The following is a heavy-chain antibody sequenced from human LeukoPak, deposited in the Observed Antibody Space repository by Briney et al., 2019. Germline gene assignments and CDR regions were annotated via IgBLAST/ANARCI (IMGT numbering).Heavy chain of an antibody. D-gene: IGHD3-22*01. CDR1: GASISSILYY. V-gene: IGHV4-39*01. CDR3: ARLGGTYYYDSSGYYYPDY. J-gene: IGHJ4*02. CDR2: IYFSGST. Sequence: SESLSLTCTVSGASISSILYYWGWIRQPPGKGLEWIGIIYFSGSTYYNPSLQSRVTISVDTSKNQFSLKLSSVTAADTAVYYCARLGGTYYYDSSGYYYPDYWGQGTLVTVSS.